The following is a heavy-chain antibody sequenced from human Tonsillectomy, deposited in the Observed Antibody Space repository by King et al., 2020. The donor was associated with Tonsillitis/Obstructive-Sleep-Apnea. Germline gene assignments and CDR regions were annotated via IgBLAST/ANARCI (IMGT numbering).Heavy chain of an antibody. V-gene: IGHV3-7*03. CDR1: GFIFSSYW. D-gene: IGHD3-3*01. CDR2: IKEDGSEK. Sequence: QLVQSGGGLVQPGGSLRLSCAASGFIFSSYWMSWVRQAPGKGLEWVANIKEDGSEKYYVDSVKGRFTISRDNAKNSLYLQMNSLRAEDTAGYYCARDRDCWSGYKFDPWGQGTLVTVSS. J-gene: IGHJ5*02. CDR3: ARDRDCWSGYKFDP.